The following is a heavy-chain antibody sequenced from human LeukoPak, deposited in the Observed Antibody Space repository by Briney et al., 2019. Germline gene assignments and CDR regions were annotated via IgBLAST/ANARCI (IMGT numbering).Heavy chain of an antibody. CDR2: ISGSGGST. D-gene: IGHD4-17*01. Sequence: QPGGSLRLSCAASGFTFSSYAMSWVRQAPGKGLEWDSAISGSGGSTYYADSVKGRFTISRDNSKNTLYLQMNRLRAEDTAVYYCAKHPPTVTTSSYSTDWFDPWGQGTLVTVSS. J-gene: IGHJ5*02. CDR1: GFTFSSYA. CDR3: AKHPPTVTTSSYSTDWFDP. V-gene: IGHV3-23*01.